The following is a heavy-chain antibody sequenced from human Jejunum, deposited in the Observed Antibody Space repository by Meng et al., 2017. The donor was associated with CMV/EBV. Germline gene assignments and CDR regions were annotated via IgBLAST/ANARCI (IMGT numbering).Heavy chain of an antibody. CDR1: GGSVFITPYS. J-gene: IGHJ5*02. V-gene: IGHV4-39*07. CDR3: ARSFWSAPYNWFDP. D-gene: IGHD3-3*01. CDR2: VYYSGDT. Sequence: SGGSVFITPYSWAWIRQPPGKGLEWIGSVYYSGDTYYSPSLKSRVTISIDTSKNHFSLKLTSVTAADTAVYFCARSFWSAPYNWFDPWGQGSLVTVSS.